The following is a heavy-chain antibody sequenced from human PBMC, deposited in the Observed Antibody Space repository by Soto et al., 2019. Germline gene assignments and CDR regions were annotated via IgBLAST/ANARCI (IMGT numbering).Heavy chain of an antibody. CDR3: ARQSPDYQYYFDH. Sequence: PGGTLRLSCAASGFTFRSYAMHWVRQAPGQGLEWLALLSYAGRDKSYRDSVKGRFTISRDNAKNTLYLQMNNLRTEDTALYYCARQSPDYQYYFDHRGQGSLVTVSS. CDR2: LSYAGRDK. CDR1: GFTFRSYA. V-gene: IGHV3-30*03. D-gene: IGHD4-17*01. J-gene: IGHJ4*02.